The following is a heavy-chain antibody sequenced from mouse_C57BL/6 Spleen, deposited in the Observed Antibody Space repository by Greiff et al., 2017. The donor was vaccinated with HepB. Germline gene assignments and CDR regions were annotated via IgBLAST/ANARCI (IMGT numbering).Heavy chain of an antibody. CDR3: ARDYYGSSYVYAMDY. V-gene: IGHV1-39*01. D-gene: IGHD1-1*01. J-gene: IGHJ4*01. Sequence: VQLKESGPELVKPGASVKISCKASGYSFTDYNMNWVKQSNGKSLEWIGVINPNYGTTSYNQKFKGKATLTVDQSSSTAYMQLNSLTSEDSAVYYCARDYYGSSYVYAMDYWGQGTSVTVSS. CDR1: GYSFTDYN. CDR2: INPNYGTT.